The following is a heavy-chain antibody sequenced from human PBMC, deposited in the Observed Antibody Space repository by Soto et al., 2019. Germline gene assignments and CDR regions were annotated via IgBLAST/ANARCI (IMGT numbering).Heavy chain of an antibody. CDR1: GFTFSSYG. J-gene: IGHJ6*02. Sequence: GGSLRLSCAASGFTFSSYGMHWVRQAPGKGLEWVAVISYDGSNKYYADSVKGRFTISRDNSKNTLYLQMNSLRAEDTAVYYCAKDRGNWNGEFPSDYYYYGMDVWGQGTTVTVSS. D-gene: IGHD1-20*01. V-gene: IGHV3-30*18. CDR2: ISYDGSNK. CDR3: AKDRGNWNGEFPSDYYYYGMDV.